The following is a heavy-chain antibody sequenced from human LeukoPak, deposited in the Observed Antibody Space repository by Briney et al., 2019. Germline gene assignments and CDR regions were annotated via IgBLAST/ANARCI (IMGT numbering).Heavy chain of an antibody. V-gene: IGHV3-11*01. Sequence: GGSLRLSCAASGFTFSDYYMSWIRQAPGKGLEWVSYISSSGSTIYYADSVKGRFTISRDNAKNSLYLQMNSLRAEDTAVYYCARTLYYYDSRGEVDYWGQGTLVTVSP. CDR1: GFTFSDYY. CDR2: ISSSGSTI. J-gene: IGHJ4*02. D-gene: IGHD3-22*01. CDR3: ARTLYYYDSRGEVDY.